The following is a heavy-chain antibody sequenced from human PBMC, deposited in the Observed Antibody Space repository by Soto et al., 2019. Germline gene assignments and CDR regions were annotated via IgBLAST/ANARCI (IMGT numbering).Heavy chain of an antibody. CDR1: GYTFTSYY. CDR2: INPSGGST. D-gene: IGHD2-8*01. CDR3: AREEGYCTNGVCYIFDY. J-gene: IGHJ4*02. V-gene: IGHV1-46*03. Sequence: GASVKVSCKASGYTFTSYYMHWVRQAPGQGLEWMGIINPSGGSTSYAQKFQGRVTMTRDTSTSTVYMELSSLRSEDTAVYYCAREEGYCTNGVCYIFDYWGQGTLVTVSS.